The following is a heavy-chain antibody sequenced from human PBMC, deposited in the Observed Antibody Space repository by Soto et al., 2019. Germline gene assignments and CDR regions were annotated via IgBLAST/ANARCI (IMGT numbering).Heavy chain of an antibody. CDR1: GGSVDSGNHY. Sequence: QVLVQESGPGLVKPSQTLTLSCTVSGGSVDSGNHYWNWIRQPPGKGLEWIGYIYYGESTYYNPSLKSRATISVDTAQRRFSLRLTSVTAADTAVYYCARDMGSAMTTRIFDHWGQGTLVTVSS. CDR2: IYYGEST. V-gene: IGHV4-30-4*01. CDR3: ARDMGSAMTTRIFDH. J-gene: IGHJ4*02. D-gene: IGHD4-17*01.